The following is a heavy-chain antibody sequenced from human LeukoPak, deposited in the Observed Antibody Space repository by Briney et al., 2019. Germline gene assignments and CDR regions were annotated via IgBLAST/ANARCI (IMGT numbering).Heavy chain of an antibody. V-gene: IGHV3-48*03. CDR3: ARALYCSGGSCYFDY. CDR2: ISGSGNTI. Sequence: PGGSLRLSCAASRFTFSNYDMNWVRQAPGKGLEWVSYISGSGNTIYYADSVKGRFTISRDNAKKSLYLQMNSLRAEDTAVYYCARALYCSGGSCYFDYWGQGTLVTVCS. CDR1: RFTFSNYD. J-gene: IGHJ4*02. D-gene: IGHD2-15*01.